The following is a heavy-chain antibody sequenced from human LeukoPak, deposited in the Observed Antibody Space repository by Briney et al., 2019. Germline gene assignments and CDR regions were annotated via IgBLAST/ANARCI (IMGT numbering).Heavy chain of an antibody. CDR3: ARNGRAFDY. Sequence: PEGSLRLSCAASGFTFSTYWMTWVRQAPGKGLEWVANIKQDGSEKNYVDSVKGRFTISRDNAKNSLYLQMISLRVEDTAVYYCARNGRAFDYWGQGTLVTVSS. V-gene: IGHV3-7*01. J-gene: IGHJ4*02. D-gene: IGHD2-15*01. CDR2: IKQDGSEK. CDR1: GFTFSTYW.